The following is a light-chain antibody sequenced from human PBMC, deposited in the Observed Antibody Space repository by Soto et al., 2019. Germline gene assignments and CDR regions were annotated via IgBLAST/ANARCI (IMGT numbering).Light chain of an antibody. CDR2: GAS. V-gene: IGKV3-20*01. CDR1: QSVSSSY. Sequence: EIVLTQSPGTLSLSPGERATLSCRASQSVSSSYLAWYQQKPGQAPRLIIYGASSRANGIPDRFSGSGSGTDFTLTISRLEPEDFAVYYFQQYGISLRYTFGKGTNLEIK. J-gene: IGKJ2*01. CDR3: QQYGISLRYT.